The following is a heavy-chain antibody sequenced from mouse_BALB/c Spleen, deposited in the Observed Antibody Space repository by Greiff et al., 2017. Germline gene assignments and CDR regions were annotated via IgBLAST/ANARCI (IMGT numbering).Heavy chain of an antibody. CDR3: AGYYYGYFDV. D-gene: IGHD1-2*01. J-gene: IGHJ1*01. V-gene: IGHV3-2*02. Sequence: EVQLQESGPGLVKPSQSLSLTCTVTGYSITSDYAWNWIRQFPGNKLEWMGYISYSGSTSYNPSLKSRISITRDTSKNQFFLQLNSVTTEDTATYYCAGYYYGYFDVWGAGTTVTVSS. CDR1: GYSITSDYA. CDR2: ISYSGST.